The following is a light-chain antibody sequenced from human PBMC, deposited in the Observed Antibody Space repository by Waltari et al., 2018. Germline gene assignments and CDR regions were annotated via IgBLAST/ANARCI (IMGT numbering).Light chain of an antibody. CDR2: EGN. CDR1: SSDVGAYEY. CDR3: SSDTTIASYV. Sequence: QSALTQPASVSASPGQSITISCTGTSSDVGAYEYISWYQQHPGKVPKLIIYEGNNRPSVVSDRLAGSKFDNSASLTISGFQPEDEGDYYCSSDTTIASYVFGTGTKVTVL. V-gene: IGLV2-14*01. J-gene: IGLJ1*01.